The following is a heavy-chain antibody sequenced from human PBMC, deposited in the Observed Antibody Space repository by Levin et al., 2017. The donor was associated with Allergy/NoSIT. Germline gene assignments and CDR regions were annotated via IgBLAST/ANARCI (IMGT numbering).Heavy chain of an antibody. CDR3: ARVNSSSWYRSPKKYNWFDP. D-gene: IGHD6-13*01. J-gene: IGHJ5*02. CDR2: INHSGST. V-gene: IGHV4-34*01. Sequence: SETLSLTCAVYGGSFSGYYWSWIRQPPGKGLEWIGEINHSGSTNYNPPLQSRVTISVDTSKNQFSLKLSSVTAADTAVYYCARVNSSSWYRSPKKYNWFDPWGQGTLVTVSS. CDR1: GGSFSGYY.